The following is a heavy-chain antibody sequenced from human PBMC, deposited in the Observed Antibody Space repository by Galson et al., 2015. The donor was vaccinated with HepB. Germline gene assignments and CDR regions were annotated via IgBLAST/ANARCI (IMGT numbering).Heavy chain of an antibody. D-gene: IGHD4-17*01. J-gene: IGHJ5*02. CDR1: GYTFTSYY. V-gene: IGHV1-46*01. Sequence: SVKVSCKASGYTFTSYYMHWVRQAPGQGLEWMGIINPSGGSTSYAQKFQGRVTMTRDTSTSTVYMELSSLRSEDTAVYYCARETYGDYVPYFTPHEDNWFDPWGQGTLVTVSS. CDR3: ARETYGDYVPYFTPHEDNWFDP. CDR2: INPSGGST.